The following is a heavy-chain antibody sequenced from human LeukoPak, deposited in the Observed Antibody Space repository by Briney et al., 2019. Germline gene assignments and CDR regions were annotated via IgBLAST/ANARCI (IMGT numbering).Heavy chain of an antibody. CDR2: IYYSGST. Sequence: SETLSLTCTVSGGSISSYYWGWIRQPPGKGLEWIGSIYYSGSTYYNPSLKSRVTISVDTSKNQFSLKLSSVTAADTAVYYCARVPLRYYYYMDVWGKGTTVTVSS. V-gene: IGHV4-39*07. D-gene: IGHD4-17*01. CDR3: ARVPLRYYYYMDV. J-gene: IGHJ6*03. CDR1: GGSISSYY.